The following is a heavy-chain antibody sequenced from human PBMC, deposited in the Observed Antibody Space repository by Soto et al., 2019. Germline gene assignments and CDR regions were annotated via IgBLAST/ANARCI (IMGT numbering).Heavy chain of an antibody. CDR3: AKEVYYDFWSGLDY. D-gene: IGHD3-3*01. Sequence: HPGGSLRLSCAASGFTFSSYGMHWVRQAPGKGLEWVAVISYDGSNKYYADSVKGRFTISRDNSKNTLYLQMNSLRAEDTAVYYCAKEVYYDFWSGLDYWGQGTLVTVSS. J-gene: IGHJ4*02. CDR2: ISYDGSNK. V-gene: IGHV3-30*18. CDR1: GFTFSSYG.